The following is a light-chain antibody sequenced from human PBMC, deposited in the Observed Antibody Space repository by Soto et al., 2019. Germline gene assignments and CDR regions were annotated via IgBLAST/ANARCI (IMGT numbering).Light chain of an antibody. V-gene: IGLV2-14*03. J-gene: IGLJ1*01. CDR1: SSDVGAYDY. CDR2: DVS. Sequence: QSALTQPAAVFGSPGQSITISCTGTSSDVGAYDYVSWYQQHPGEVPKLMIFDVSDRPSGVSNRFSGSKSGNTASLTISGLQAEDEADYYCSSFTTSTSDVFGTGTKLTVL. CDR3: SSFTTSTSDV.